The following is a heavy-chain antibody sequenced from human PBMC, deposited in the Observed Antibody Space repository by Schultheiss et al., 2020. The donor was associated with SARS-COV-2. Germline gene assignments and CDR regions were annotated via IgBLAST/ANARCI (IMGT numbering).Heavy chain of an antibody. CDR3: ARTGGYDFWSGPLVD. CDR1: GGSFSGYY. D-gene: IGHD3-3*01. Sequence: SETLSLTCAVYGGSFSGYYWSWIRQPPGKGLEWIGEIDHSGSTNYNPSLKSRVTISVDTSKNQFSLKLSSVTAADTAVYYCARTGGYDFWSGPLVDWGQGTLVTVSS. J-gene: IGHJ4*02. V-gene: IGHV4-34*01. CDR2: IDHSGST.